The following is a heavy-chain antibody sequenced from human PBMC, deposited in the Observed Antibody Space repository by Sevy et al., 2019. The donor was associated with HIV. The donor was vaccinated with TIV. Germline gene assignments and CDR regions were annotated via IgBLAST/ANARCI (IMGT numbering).Heavy chain of an antibody. Sequence: ASVKVSCKVSGYTLTEFSMHWVRQAPGKGLEWMGGFDPEDGKTAYEQKFKGRVTITEDRSTDTAYMELSSLRSEDTAVYYCATTKDYYDSSGCPLDYWGQGTLVTVSS. CDR2: FDPEDGKT. CDR1: GYTLTEFS. CDR3: ATTKDYYDSSGCPLDY. D-gene: IGHD3-22*01. J-gene: IGHJ4*02. V-gene: IGHV1-24*01.